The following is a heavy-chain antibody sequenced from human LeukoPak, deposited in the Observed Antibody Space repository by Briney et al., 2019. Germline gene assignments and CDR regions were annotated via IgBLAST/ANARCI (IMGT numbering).Heavy chain of an antibody. CDR1: GFTFSRCD. D-gene: IGHD4-17*01. Sequence: GGSLRLSCAASGFTFSRCDMHWVRQAPGKGLEWVAFVLYDESLKYYADSVRGRVTISRDNSRNTLYLQMNSLRAEDTAVYYCARPMTTVTPDYWGQGTLVTVSS. CDR2: VLYDESLK. V-gene: IGHV3-30*02. CDR3: ARPMTTVTPDY. J-gene: IGHJ4*02.